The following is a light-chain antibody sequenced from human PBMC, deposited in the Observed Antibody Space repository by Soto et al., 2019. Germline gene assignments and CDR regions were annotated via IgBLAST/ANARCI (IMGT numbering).Light chain of an antibody. Sequence: QSVLTQPPSVSGAPGQRVTISCTGSSSNIGAGYDVHWYQQLPGTAPKLLIYGNSNRPSGVPDRFSGSKSGTSASLAITGLQAEDEADYYCAAWDDNLNADVFGSGTKVTVL. CDR1: SSNIGAGYD. J-gene: IGLJ1*01. V-gene: IGLV1-40*01. CDR2: GNS. CDR3: AAWDDNLNADV.